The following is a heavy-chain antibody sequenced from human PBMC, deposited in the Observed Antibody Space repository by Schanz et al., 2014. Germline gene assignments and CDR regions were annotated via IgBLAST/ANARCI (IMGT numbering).Heavy chain of an antibody. CDR1: GFTASSHS. Sequence: VQLVDSGGGLVKPGGSLRLSCGVSGFTASSHSMNWVRQAPGKGLEWVSSISSRSSHIYYADSVKGRFTISRDSSKNTLFLQMNSLRTEDTAVYYCARLDPYCRSGTCSRAFDFWGQGTLVTVSS. D-gene: IGHD2-15*01. CDR3: ARLDPYCRSGTCSRAFDF. CDR2: ISSRSSHI. J-gene: IGHJ4*02. V-gene: IGHV3-21*06.